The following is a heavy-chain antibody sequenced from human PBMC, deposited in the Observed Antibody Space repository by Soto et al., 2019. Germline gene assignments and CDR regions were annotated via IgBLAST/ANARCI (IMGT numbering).Heavy chain of an antibody. CDR2: IYYSGST. CDR1: GGSISSYY. CDR3: ARRGSYYYSMDV. J-gene: IGHJ6*03. V-gene: IGHV4-59*08. Sequence: PSETLSLTCTASGGSISSYYWSWIRQPPGKGLEWIGYIYYSGSTNYNPSLKSRVTISVDTSKNQFSLKLSSVTAADTAVYYCARRGSYYYSMDVWGKGTTVTVSS. D-gene: IGHD6-19*01.